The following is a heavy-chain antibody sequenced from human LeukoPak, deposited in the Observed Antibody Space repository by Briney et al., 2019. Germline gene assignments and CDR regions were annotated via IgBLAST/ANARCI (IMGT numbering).Heavy chain of an antibody. CDR1: GGSISSGSYY. D-gene: IGHD3-10*01. CDR3: ARERFGESSFEY. J-gene: IGHJ4*02. CDR2: IYTSGST. Sequence: SETLSLTCTVSGGSISSGSYYWSWIRQPAGKGLEWIGRIYTSGSTNYNPSLKSRVTMSVDTSKNQFSLKLSSVTAADTAVYYCARERFGESSFEYWGQGTLVTVSS. V-gene: IGHV4-61*02.